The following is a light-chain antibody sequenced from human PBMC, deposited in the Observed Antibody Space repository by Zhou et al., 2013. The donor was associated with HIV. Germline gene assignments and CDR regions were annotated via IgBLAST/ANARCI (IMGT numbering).Light chain of an antibody. CDR2: GAS. Sequence: DIQMTQSPSSLSASVGDRVTITCRASQSITIYLNWYQQKLGKAPKLLIYGASSLQSGVPSRFSGSGSGTDFTLTIVSLQPEDFATYYCQQANSFSFGGGTKVEI. J-gene: IGKJ4*01. V-gene: IGKV1-39*01. CDR1: QSITIY. CDR3: QQANSFS.